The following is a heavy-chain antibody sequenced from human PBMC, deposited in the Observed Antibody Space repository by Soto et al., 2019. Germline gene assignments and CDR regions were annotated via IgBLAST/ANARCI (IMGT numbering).Heavy chain of an antibody. D-gene: IGHD6-13*01. Sequence: SETLSLTYTVSGGPISSYYWSWIRQPPGKGLEWIGYIYYSGSTNYNPSLKSRVTISVDTSKNQFSLKLTSVTVADTAVYYCATSYGNAWYTYWGQGTQVTVSS. J-gene: IGHJ4*02. V-gene: IGHV4-59*01. CDR1: GGPISSYY. CDR3: ATSYGNAWYTY. CDR2: IYYSGST.